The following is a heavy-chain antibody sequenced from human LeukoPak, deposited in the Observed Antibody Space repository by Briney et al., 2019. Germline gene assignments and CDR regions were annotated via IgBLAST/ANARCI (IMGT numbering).Heavy chain of an antibody. CDR3: ARFLSGGSFDVPIEAFDI. CDR1: GGSISSGGYS. D-gene: IGHD2-15*01. V-gene: IGHV4-30-2*01. J-gene: IGHJ3*02. CDR2: IYHSGST. Sequence: SETLSLTCAVSGGSISSGGYSWSWIRQPPGKGLEWIVYIYHSGSTYYNPSLKSRVTISVDRSKNQFSLKLSSVTAADTAVYYCARFLSGGSFDVPIEAFDIWGQGTMVTVSS.